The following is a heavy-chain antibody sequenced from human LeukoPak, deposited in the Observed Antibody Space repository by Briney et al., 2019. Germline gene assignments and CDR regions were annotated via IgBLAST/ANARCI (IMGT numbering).Heavy chain of an antibody. CDR2: IKSKTDGGTT. CDR3: TTVEQLVPYYYYYMDV. V-gene: IGHV3-15*01. D-gene: IGHD6-6*01. CDR1: GFTFSNAW. J-gene: IGHJ6*03. Sequence: GGSLRLSCAASGFTFSNAWMSWVRQAPGKGLEWVGRIKSKTDGGTTDYAAPVKGRFTISRDDSKNTLYLQMNSLKTEDTAVYYCTTVEQLVPYYYYYMDVWGKGTTVTVSS.